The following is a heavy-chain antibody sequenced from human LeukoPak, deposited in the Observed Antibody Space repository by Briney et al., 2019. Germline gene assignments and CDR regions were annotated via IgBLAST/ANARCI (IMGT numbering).Heavy chain of an antibody. J-gene: IGHJ3*02. CDR3: ARDQSYWNMAGDAFDI. V-gene: IGHV3-7*01. CDR1: GFTFSSYW. D-gene: IGHD1/OR15-1a*01. Sequence: PGGSLRLSCAASGFTFSSYWMSWVRQAPGKGLEWVANIKQDGSEKYYVDSVKGRFTISRDNAKNSLYLQMNSLRAEDTAVYYCARDQSYWNMAGDAFDIWGQGTMVTVSS. CDR2: IKQDGSEK.